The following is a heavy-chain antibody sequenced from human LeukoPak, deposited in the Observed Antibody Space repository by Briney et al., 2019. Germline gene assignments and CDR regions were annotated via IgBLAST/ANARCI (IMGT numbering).Heavy chain of an antibody. V-gene: IGHV3-23*01. J-gene: IGHJ4*02. D-gene: IGHD3-10*01. CDR3: AKGSGNGYGSGPFDY. CDR2: ISTDAGET. Sequence: GGSLRLSCAASGFTFSSYAMHWVRQAPGKGLEWVSAISTDAGETHYADSVKGRFTISRDNSKNTVSLQMSSLRAEDTALYYCAKGSGNGYGSGPFDYWGQGTLVTVSS. CDR1: GFTFSSYA.